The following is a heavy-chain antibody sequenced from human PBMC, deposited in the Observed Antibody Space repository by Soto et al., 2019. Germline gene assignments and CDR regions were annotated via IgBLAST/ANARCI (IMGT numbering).Heavy chain of an antibody. V-gene: IGHV3-7*01. J-gene: IGHJ4*03. CDR2: IKQNGGEN. D-gene: IGHD6-19*01. CDR3: ARDHINGWKFDF. Sequence: GGSLRLSCAVSGFTFSNYWMSWVRQAPGKGLEWMANIKQNGGENYYVDSLKGRFTTSRDNTTNSVYLQMSSLRAEDTAVYYCARDHINGWKFDFWGRGTLVTVSS. CDR1: GFTFSNYW.